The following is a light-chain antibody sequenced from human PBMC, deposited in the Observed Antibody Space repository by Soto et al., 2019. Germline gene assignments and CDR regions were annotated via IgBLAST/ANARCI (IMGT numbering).Light chain of an antibody. Sequence: EIVLTQSPATLSLSPGERATLSCRASQRISGYLAWYQRRPGQAPRLLIYGSSTRATGVPARFSGSASETEVTLTISSLQSEDFGVYYCQQYNDWPRTFGQGTRLEIK. CDR3: QQYNDWPRT. J-gene: IGKJ5*01. CDR2: GSS. CDR1: QRISGY. V-gene: IGKV3-15*01.